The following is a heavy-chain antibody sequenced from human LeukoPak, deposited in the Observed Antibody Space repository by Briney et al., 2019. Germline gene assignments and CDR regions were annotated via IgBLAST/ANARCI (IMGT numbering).Heavy chain of an antibody. D-gene: IGHD2-15*01. J-gene: IGHJ4*02. CDR3: ARGELLFDY. CDR1: GGSISSGDYY. V-gene: IGHV4-30-4*01. CDR2: IYYSGST. Sequence: SETLSLTCTVSGGSISSGDYYLSWIRQPPGKGLEWIGYIYYSGSTFYNPSLKSRVTISVDTSKNQFSLKLSSVTAADTAVYYCARGELLFDYWGLGTLVTVSS.